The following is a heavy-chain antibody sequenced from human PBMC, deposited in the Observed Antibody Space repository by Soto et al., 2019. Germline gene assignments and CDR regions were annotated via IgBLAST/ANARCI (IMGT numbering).Heavy chain of an antibody. V-gene: IGHV4-30-2*01. CDR1: GGPISSGGYS. CDR2: IYHSGST. J-gene: IGHJ5*02. CDR3: ARVPDR. Sequence: PSETLSLTCAVSGGPISSGGYSWSWIRQPPGKGLEWIGYIYHSGSTYYNPSLKSRVTISVDRSKNQFSLKLSPVTAADTAVYYCARVPDRWGQGTLVTVSS. D-gene: IGHD2-2*01.